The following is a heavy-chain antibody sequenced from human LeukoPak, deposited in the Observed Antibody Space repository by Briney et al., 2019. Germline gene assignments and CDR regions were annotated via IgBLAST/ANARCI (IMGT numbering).Heavy chain of an antibody. Sequence: GGSLRLSCAASGFTFSSYGMHWVRQAPGKGLEWVAVIWYDGSNKYYADSVKGRFTISRDNSKNTLYLQMNSLRAEDTAVYYCAKDPRLLWFGELWGYCDYWGQGTLVTVSS. CDR2: IWYDGSNK. D-gene: IGHD3-10*01. CDR3: AKDPRLLWFGELWGYCDY. CDR1: GFTFSSYG. J-gene: IGHJ4*02. V-gene: IGHV3-30*02.